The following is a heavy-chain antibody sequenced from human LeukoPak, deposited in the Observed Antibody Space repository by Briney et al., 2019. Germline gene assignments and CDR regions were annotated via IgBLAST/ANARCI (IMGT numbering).Heavy chain of an antibody. D-gene: IGHD6-13*01. Sequence: ASVKVSCKASGGTFSSYAISWVRQAPGQGLEWMGGIIPIFGTANYAQKLQGRVTITADESTSTAYMELSSLRSEDTAVYYCARDKSASGQQLDGYFDYWGQGTLVTVSS. V-gene: IGHV1-69*13. CDR3: ARDKSASGQQLDGYFDY. CDR1: GGTFSSYA. CDR2: IIPIFGTA. J-gene: IGHJ4*02.